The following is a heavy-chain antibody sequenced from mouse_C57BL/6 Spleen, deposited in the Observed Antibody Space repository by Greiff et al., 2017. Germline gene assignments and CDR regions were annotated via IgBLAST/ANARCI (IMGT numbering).Heavy chain of an antibody. J-gene: IGHJ4*01. D-gene: IGHD1-1*01. CDR3: ARGDGSSLYAMDY. CDR1: GYTFTSCW. Sequence: VQLQQPGAELVRPGSSVKLSCKASGYTFTSCWMHWVKQRPIQGLEWIGNIDPSDSETHYNQKFKDKATLTVDKSSSTAYMQLSSLTSEDSAVXYCARGDGSSLYAMDYWGQGTSVTVSS. V-gene: IGHV1-52*01. CDR2: IDPSDSET.